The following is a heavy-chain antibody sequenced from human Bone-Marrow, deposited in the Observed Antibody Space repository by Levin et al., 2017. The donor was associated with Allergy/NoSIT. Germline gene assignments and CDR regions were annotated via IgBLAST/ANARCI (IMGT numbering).Heavy chain of an antibody. CDR3: AGYYYGSGNYLRAFDI. D-gene: IGHD3-10*01. V-gene: IGHV3-48*01. CDR1: GFTFSSYS. Sequence: PGGSLRLSCPASGFTFSSYSMNWVRQAPGKGLEWVSYISSSSSTIYYADSVKGRFTISRDNAKNSLYLQMNSLRAEDTAVYYCAGYYYGSGNYLRAFDIWGQGTMVTVSS. CDR2: ISSSSSTI. J-gene: IGHJ3*02.